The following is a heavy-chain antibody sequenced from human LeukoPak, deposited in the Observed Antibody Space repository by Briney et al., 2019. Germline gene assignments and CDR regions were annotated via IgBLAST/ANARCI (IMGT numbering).Heavy chain of an antibody. CDR1: GFTFSSYD. CDR2: ISTRGSSR. J-gene: IGHJ4*02. CDR3: ARDSTGSYFRLGY. Sequence: PGGSLRLSCAVSGFTFSSYDMNWVRQAPGKGLEWVSYISTRGSSRFYADSVKGRFTISRDNAKNSLYLQMHSLRADDTAVYYCARDSTGSYFRLGYWGQGTLVTVSS. D-gene: IGHD1-26*01. V-gene: IGHV3-48*03.